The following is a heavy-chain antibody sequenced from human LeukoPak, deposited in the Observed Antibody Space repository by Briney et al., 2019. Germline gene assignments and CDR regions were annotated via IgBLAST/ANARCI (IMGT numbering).Heavy chain of an antibody. V-gene: IGHV4-34*01. J-gene: IGHJ5*02. Sequence: SETLSLTCAVYGGSFSGYYWCWIRQPPGKGLEWIGEINHSGSTNYNPSLKSRVTISVDTSKNQFSLKLSSVTAADTAVYYCATRGRLRTILSFDPWGQGTLVTVSS. CDR1: GGSFSGYY. CDR2: INHSGST. CDR3: ATRGRLRTILSFDP. D-gene: IGHD3-3*01.